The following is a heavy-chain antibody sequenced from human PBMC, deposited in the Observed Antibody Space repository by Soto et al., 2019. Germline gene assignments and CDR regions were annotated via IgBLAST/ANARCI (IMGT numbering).Heavy chain of an antibody. V-gene: IGHV3-23*01. CDR3: AKDAPPVIVVVPPPYYFDY. Sequence: PGGSLRLSCAASGFTFSSYAMSWVRQAPGKGLEWVSAISGSGGSTYYADSVKGRFTISRDNSKNTLYLQMNSLRAEDTAVYYCAKDAPPVIVVVPPPYYFDYWGQGTQVTVSS. D-gene: IGHD3-22*01. CDR1: GFTFSSYA. J-gene: IGHJ4*02. CDR2: ISGSGGST.